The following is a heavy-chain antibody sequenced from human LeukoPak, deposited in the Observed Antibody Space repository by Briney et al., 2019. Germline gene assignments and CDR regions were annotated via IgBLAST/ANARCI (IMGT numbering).Heavy chain of an antibody. Sequence: PGGSLTLSCAAPGFTFSSYGMHWVRQAPGKGLEWVAVISYDGSRKYYADSVKGRFTISRDNSKNTQYLQMNSLRAEDTAVYCCANDRLGEVVKRFDLWGRGTLVTVSS. D-gene: IGHD4-23*01. CDR2: ISYDGSRK. CDR1: GFTFSSYG. J-gene: IGHJ2*01. V-gene: IGHV3-30*18. CDR3: ANDRLGEVVKRFDL.